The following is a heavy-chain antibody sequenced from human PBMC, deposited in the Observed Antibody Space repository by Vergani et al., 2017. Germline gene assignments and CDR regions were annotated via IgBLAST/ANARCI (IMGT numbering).Heavy chain of an antibody. CDR1: GGSISSSSYY. V-gene: IGHV4-39*07. CDR3: ARRSSGPRGWYFDL. J-gene: IGHJ2*01. D-gene: IGHD3-22*01. CDR2: IYYSGST. Sequence: QLQLQESGPGLVKPSETLSLTCTVSGGSISSSSYYWGWIRQPPGKGLEWIGSIYYSGSTYYNPSLKGRVTISVDTSKNQFSLKLSSVTAADTAVYYCARRSSGPRGWYFDLWGRGTLVTVSS.